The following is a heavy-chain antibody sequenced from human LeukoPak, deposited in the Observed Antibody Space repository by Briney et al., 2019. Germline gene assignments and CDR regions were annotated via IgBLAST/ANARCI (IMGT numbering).Heavy chain of an antibody. CDR1: GFTVSSNY. J-gene: IGHJ3*02. V-gene: IGHV3-53*01. D-gene: IGHD2-2*01. Sequence: GGSLRLSCAASGFTVSSNYMSWVRQAPGKGLEWVSVIYSGGSTYYADSVKGRFTISRDNSKNTLYLQMNSLRAEDTAVYYCAKARGCSSTSCWDAFDIWGQGTMVTVSS. CDR2: IYSGGST. CDR3: AKARGCSSTSCWDAFDI.